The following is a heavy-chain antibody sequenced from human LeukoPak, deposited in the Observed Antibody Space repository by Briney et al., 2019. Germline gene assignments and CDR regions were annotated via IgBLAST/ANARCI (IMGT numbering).Heavy chain of an antibody. V-gene: IGHV4-4*09. CDR1: GGFISSYY. D-gene: IGHD3-10*01. J-gene: IGHJ6*03. Sequence: SETLPLTCTVSGGFISSYYWSWIRQPPGKGLEWIGYIYTSGSTNYNPSLKSRVTISVDTSKNQFSLKLSSVTAADTAVYYCARHYGSGSYPSGYYYMDVWGKGTTVTVSS. CDR3: ARHYGSGSYPSGYYYMDV. CDR2: IYTSGST.